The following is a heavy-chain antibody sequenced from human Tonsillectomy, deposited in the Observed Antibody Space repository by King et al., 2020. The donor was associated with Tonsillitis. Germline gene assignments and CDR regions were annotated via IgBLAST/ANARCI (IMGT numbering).Heavy chain of an antibody. CDR1: GFTFSNVW. J-gene: IGHJ4*02. D-gene: IGHD3-9*01. CDR3: TTDPRAADVFYDVLTGYYSPYSFDY. V-gene: IGHV3-15*01. Sequence: VQLVESGGGLVKPGGSLRLSCVASGFTFSNVWMAWVRQAPGKGLEWVGRIKTDTDGGTTDYAAPVKGRFSISRDDSKNTLYLQMNSLKTEDTAFYYCTTDPRAADVFYDVLTGYYSPYSFDYWGQGTLVTVSS. CDR2: IKTDTDGGTT.